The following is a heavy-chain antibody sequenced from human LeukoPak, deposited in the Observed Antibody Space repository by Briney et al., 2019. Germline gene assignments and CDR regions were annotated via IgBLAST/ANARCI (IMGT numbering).Heavy chain of an antibody. Sequence: SETLSLTCAYSGSFSGYYWSWIRQSPGKGLEWIGYIYYTETSYNPSLKSRVTISADTSKNQFSLKLYSVTAADTAGYYCATRKLGNDYWGQGTLVTVSS. J-gene: IGHJ4*02. D-gene: IGHD7-27*01. CDR1: SGSFSGYY. CDR2: IYYTET. CDR3: ATRKLGNDY. V-gene: IGHV4-59*01.